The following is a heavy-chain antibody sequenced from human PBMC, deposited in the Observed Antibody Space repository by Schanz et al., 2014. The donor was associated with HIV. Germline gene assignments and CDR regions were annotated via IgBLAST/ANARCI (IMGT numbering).Heavy chain of an antibody. CDR2: ISYDGRNK. D-gene: IGHD4-4*01. CDR3: ARDRLHPGNGMDV. CDR1: GFSFNNYG. J-gene: IGHJ6*02. V-gene: IGHV3-33*05. Sequence: QVQLVESGGGVVQPGRSLRLSCVASGFSFNNYGMHWVRQAPGKGLEWVAVISYDGRNKKFANSVKGRFTISRDNSKNTLYLQMNSLGAEDTAVYYCARDRLHPGNGMDVWGQGTTVTVSS.